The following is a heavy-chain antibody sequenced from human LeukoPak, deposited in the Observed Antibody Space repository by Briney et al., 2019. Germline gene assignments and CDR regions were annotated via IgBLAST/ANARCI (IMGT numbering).Heavy chain of an antibody. CDR3: ARGLEIQLWLPYFDY. D-gene: IGHD5-18*01. CDR1: GGSISSTSYY. CDR2: IYYSGST. V-gene: IGHV4-39*07. Sequence: SETLSLTCTVSGGSISSTSYYWGWIRQPPGKGLEWIGNIYYSGSTYYTPSLRSRVTISVDTSKIQFSLKLSSVTAADTAVYYCARGLEIQLWLPYFDYWGQGTLVTVSS. J-gene: IGHJ4*02.